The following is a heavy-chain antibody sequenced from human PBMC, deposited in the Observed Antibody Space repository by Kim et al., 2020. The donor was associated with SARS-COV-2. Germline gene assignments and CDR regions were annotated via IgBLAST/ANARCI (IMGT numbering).Heavy chain of an antibody. D-gene: IGHD3-10*01. J-gene: IGHJ4*02. CDR2: INHSGST. Sequence: SETLSLTCAVYGGSFSGYYWSWIRQPPGKGLEWIGEINHSGSTNYNPSLKSRVTISVDTSKNQFSLKLSSVTAADTAVYYCARVEIPRMRGGLTYYYGSGSYYGRTSSHFDYWGQGTLVTVSS. CDR3: ARVEIPRMRGGLTYYYGSGSYYGRTSSHFDY. CDR1: GGSFSGYY. V-gene: IGHV4-34*01.